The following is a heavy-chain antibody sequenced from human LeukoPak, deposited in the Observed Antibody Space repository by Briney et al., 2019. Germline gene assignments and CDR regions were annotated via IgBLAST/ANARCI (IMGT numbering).Heavy chain of an antibody. Sequence: GGSLRLSCAASGFTFSIYWMSWVRQAPGKGLEWVANIKQDGSEKYYVDSVNGRFTISRDNAKNSLYLQMNSPRAEDTAVYYCARGWRYCSGGSCHNWFDPWGQGTLVTVSS. J-gene: IGHJ5*02. V-gene: IGHV3-7*01. CDR1: GFTFSIYW. CDR3: ARGWRYCSGGSCHNWFDP. CDR2: IKQDGSEK. D-gene: IGHD2-15*01.